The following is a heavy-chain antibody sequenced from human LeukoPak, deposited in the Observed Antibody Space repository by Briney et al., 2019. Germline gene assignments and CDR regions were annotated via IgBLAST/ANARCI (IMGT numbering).Heavy chain of an antibody. CDR1: GYTFTGYY. J-gene: IGHJ4*02. D-gene: IGHD3-9*01. V-gene: IGHV1-2*02. CDR3: ARGDYDILTGYHTPFDY. Sequence: EASVKVSCKASGYTFTGYYMHWVRQAPGQGLEWMGWINPNSGGTNYAQKFQGRVTMTRDTSISTAYMELSRLRSDDTAVYYCARGDYDILTGYHTPFDYWGQGTLVTVSS. CDR2: INPNSGGT.